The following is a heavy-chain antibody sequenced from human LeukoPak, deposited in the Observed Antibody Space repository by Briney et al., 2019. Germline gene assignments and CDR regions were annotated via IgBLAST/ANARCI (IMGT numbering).Heavy chain of an antibody. D-gene: IGHD6-19*01. CDR1: GFTFSSFA. Sequence: PGGSLRLSSAASGFTFSSFAMSWVRQAPGKGLEWVSTISGGGITTYYADSAKGRFTISRDNSKNTLYLQMNSLTAEDTAVYYCPRQSYASGWNPFDYWGQGILVTVSS. J-gene: IGHJ4*02. CDR2: ISGGGITT. V-gene: IGHV3-23*01. CDR3: PRQSYASGWNPFDY.